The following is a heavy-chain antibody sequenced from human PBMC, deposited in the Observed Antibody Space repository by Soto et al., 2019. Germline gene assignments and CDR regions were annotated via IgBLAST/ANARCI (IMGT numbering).Heavy chain of an antibody. CDR2: IIPIFGTA. V-gene: IGHV1-69*13. D-gene: IGHD3-10*01. J-gene: IGHJ6*02. CDR1: GGTFSIYA. CDR3: ATTPAPMVPTPLFYYYYGMDV. Sequence: SVKVSCKASGGTFSIYAINWVRQAPGQGLEWMGGIIPIFGTANYAQKFQGRVTITADESTSTAYMELSSLRSEDTAVYYCATTPAPMVPTPLFYYYYGMDVWGQGTTVTVSS.